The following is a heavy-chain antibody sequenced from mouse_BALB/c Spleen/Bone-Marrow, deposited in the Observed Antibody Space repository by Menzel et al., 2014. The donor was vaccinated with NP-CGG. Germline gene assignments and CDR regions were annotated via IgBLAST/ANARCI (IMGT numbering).Heavy chain of an antibody. CDR3: ARFSQLGLLAY. V-gene: IGHV1-55*01. Sequence: QVHVKQSGAELVKPGTSVKLSCKASGYNFTSYWINWVKLRPGQGLEWIGDIYPGSGSTNYNEKFKSKATLTVDTSSSTVYMQLSSLASEDSALYYCARFSQLGLLAYWGQGTLVTVSA. J-gene: IGHJ3*01. D-gene: IGHD3-1*01. CDR1: GYNFTSYW. CDR2: IYPGSGST.